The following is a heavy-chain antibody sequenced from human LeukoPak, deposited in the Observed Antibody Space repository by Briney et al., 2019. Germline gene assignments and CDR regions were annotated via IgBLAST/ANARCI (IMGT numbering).Heavy chain of an antibody. CDR3: TRSPISQPRWGYYFED. CDR1: GFTFSGCW. Sequence: PGGSLRLSCAASGFTFSGCWLSWVRQAPGKGLEWVANINQDESEKYYVDSVRGRFTISRDNAKNSLYLQMNTLRAEDTAVYYCTRSPISQPRWGYYFEDWGQGTLVTVSS. J-gene: IGHJ4*02. D-gene: IGHD2-21*01. CDR2: INQDESEK. V-gene: IGHV3-7*01.